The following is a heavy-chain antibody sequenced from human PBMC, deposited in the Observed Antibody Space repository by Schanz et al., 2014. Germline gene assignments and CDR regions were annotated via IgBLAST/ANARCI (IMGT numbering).Heavy chain of an antibody. D-gene: IGHD3-16*01. Sequence: EVQLVESGGGLVKPGGSLRLSCAASGFTFSDHYMDWVRQAPGKGLEWVSAINGNGGITYYADAVKGRFTISRDSSKNTLYLQMNSLRADDTAVYYCSRGIVGGLDCWGQGTLVTVSP. CDR3: SRGIVGGLDC. CDR2: INGNGGIT. V-gene: IGHV3-23*04. J-gene: IGHJ4*02. CDR1: GFTFSDHY.